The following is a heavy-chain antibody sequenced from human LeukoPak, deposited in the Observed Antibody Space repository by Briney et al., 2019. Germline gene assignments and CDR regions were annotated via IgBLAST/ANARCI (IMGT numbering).Heavy chain of an antibody. Sequence: GGSLRLSCAASGFTFSNYWMTWVRQAPGKGLEWVANIKQDGTEKYYVDSVKGRFTISRDNAENSLYLQMNSLRAEDTAVYYCTRDTGCPGGTCCSFYDYWGQGTLVTGSS. CDR1: GFTFSNYW. CDR2: IKQDGTEK. V-gene: IGHV3-7*01. D-gene: IGHD2-15*01. CDR3: TRDTGCPGGTCCSFYDY. J-gene: IGHJ4*02.